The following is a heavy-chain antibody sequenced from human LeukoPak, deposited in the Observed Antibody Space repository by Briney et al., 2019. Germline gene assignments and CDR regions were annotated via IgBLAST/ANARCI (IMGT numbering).Heavy chain of an antibody. V-gene: IGHV3-23*01. Sequence: PGGSLRLSCAVSGFTFSSYAMTWVRQAPGKGLEWVSVISGSDGSTYYVDFVKGRFTISRDNSKNTLYLQMNSLRAEDTAVYYCVKGGGIQSYWGQGTLVTVSS. CDR2: ISGSDGST. D-gene: IGHD6-13*01. CDR3: VKGGGIQSY. CDR1: GFTFSSYA. J-gene: IGHJ4*02.